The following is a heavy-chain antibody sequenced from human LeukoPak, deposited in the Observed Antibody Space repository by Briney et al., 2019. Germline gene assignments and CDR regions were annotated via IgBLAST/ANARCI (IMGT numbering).Heavy chain of an antibody. CDR3: ARDAGSSSWYPRSPTWWFDP. V-gene: IGHV3-11*06. D-gene: IGHD6-13*01. Sequence: PGGSLRLSCAASGFTFSDYYMSWIRQAPGKGLEWVSSISSSSSYIYYADSAKGRFTISRDNAKNSLYLQMNSLRAEDTAVYYCARDAGSSSWYPRSPTWWFDPWGQGTLVTVSS. CDR2: ISSSSSYI. J-gene: IGHJ5*02. CDR1: GFTFSDYY.